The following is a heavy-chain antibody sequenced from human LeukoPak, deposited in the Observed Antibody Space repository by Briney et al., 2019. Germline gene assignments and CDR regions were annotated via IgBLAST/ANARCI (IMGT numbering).Heavy chain of an antibody. V-gene: IGHV3-30*18. CDR1: GFTFSSYG. CDR2: ISYDGSNK. J-gene: IGHJ4*02. Sequence: PGGSLRLSCAASGFTFSSYGMHWVRQAPGKGLEWVAVISYDGSNKYYADSVKGRFTISRDNSKNTLYLQMNSLRAEDTAVYYCAKGPYDSSGYSIFDYWGQGTLVTVSS. D-gene: IGHD3-22*01. CDR3: AKGPYDSSGYSIFDY.